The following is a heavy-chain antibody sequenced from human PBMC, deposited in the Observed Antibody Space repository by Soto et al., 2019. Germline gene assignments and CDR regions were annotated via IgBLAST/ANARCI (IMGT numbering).Heavy chain of an antibody. CDR1: GGSFSSYY. CDR3: AGRDCSGTNCYYLDYYYMDV. J-gene: IGHJ6*03. CDR2: IYYSGST. V-gene: IGHV4-59*08. D-gene: IGHD2-2*01. Sequence: QVQLQESGPGLVRPSETLSLTCTVSGGSFSSYYWTWIRQSPGKGLEWIGYIYYSGSTDYHPSLRGRLAISIDTSKNQFSLRLNSMTAADTAVYYCAGRDCSGTNCYYLDYYYMDVWGKGTTVTVSS.